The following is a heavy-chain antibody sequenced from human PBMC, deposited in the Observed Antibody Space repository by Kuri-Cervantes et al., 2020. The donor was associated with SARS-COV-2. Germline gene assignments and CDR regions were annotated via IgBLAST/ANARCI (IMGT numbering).Heavy chain of an antibody. Sequence: ASVKVSCKASGDSFSSYSFNWVRQAPGQGLEWMGIINPSGGSTSYAQKFQGRVTMTGDTSTSTVYMELSSLRSEDTAVYYCASQTPSFWSGYHYNWFDPWGQGTLVTVSS. CDR2: INPSGGST. J-gene: IGHJ5*02. D-gene: IGHD3-3*01. CDR3: ASQTPSFWSGYHYNWFDP. V-gene: IGHV1-46*03. CDR1: GDSFSSYS.